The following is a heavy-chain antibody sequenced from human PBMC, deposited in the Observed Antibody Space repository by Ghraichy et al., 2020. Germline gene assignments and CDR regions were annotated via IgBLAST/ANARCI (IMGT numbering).Heavy chain of an antibody. J-gene: IGHJ6*02. D-gene: IGHD3-10*01. CDR2: FFHTGIS. V-gene: IGHV4/OR15-8*03. Sequence: SETLSLTCSVSGASISTNNWWTWVRQTPERGLEWIGEFFHTGISNYNPFLKSRVAISGDTSKNQFSLTLTSVTAADTALYYCVRFFAVPTGHRGAMDVWGPGATVTVSS. CDR1: GASISTNNW. CDR3: VRFFAVPTGHRGAMDV.